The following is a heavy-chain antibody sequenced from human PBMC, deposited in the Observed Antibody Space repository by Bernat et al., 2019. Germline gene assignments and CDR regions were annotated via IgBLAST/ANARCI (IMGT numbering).Heavy chain of an antibody. Sequence: QVQLVQSGAEVKKPGASVKVSCKASGYTFTSHGISWVRQAPGQGLEWMGLISAYNGNTNYAQKLQGRVTMTTDTSTSTAYMELRSLRSDDTAVYYCARRSVGAPPQYYYYYGMDVWGQGTTVTVSS. CDR1: GYTFTSHG. D-gene: IGHD1-26*01. J-gene: IGHJ6*02. CDR2: ISAYNGNT. V-gene: IGHV1-18*01. CDR3: ARRSVGAPPQYYYYYGMDV.